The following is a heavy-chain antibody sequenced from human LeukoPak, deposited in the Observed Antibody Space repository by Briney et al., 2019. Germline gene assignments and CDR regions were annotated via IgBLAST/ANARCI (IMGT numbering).Heavy chain of an antibody. CDR2: ISYDESTK. J-gene: IGHJ4*02. D-gene: IGHD1-26*01. V-gene: IGHV3-30*18. CDR1: GFTFSSYG. CDR3: AKVGGVGATTIYYFDY. Sequence: GGSLRLSCAASGFTFSSYGMHWARQAPGKGLEWVAVISYDESTKYYADSVKGRFTISRDNSKNTLYLQMNSLRTEDTAMYYCAKVGGVGATTIYYFDYWGQGALVTVSS.